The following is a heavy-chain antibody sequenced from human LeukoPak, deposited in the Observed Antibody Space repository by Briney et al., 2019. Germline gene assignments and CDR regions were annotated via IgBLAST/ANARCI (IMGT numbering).Heavy chain of an antibody. D-gene: IGHD3-10*01. V-gene: IGHV1-18*03. CDR1: GYTFTSYG. J-gene: IGHJ6*03. CDR3: ARGEFGTYPKYMDV. CDR2: ISAYNGNT. Sequence: ASVKVSCKASGYTFTSYGISWVRQAPGQGLEWMGWISAYNGNTNYAQKLQGRVTMTTDTSTSTAYMELSSLRSEDMAVYYCARGEFGTYPKYMDVWGKGTTVTVSS.